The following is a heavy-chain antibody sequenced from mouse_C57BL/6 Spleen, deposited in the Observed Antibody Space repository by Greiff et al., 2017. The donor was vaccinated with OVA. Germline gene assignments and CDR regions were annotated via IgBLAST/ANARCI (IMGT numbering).Heavy chain of an antibody. V-gene: IGHV1-22*01. CDR1: GYTFTDYN. CDR3: ARGPIYYDSAWFAY. Sequence: VQLQQSGPELVKPGASVKMSCKASGYTFTDYNMHWVKQSHGKSLEWIGYINPNNGGTSYNQKFKGKATLTVNKSSSTAYMELRSLTSEESAVYYCARGPIYYDSAWFAYRGQGTLVTVSA. CDR2: INPNNGGT. J-gene: IGHJ3*01. D-gene: IGHD2-4*01.